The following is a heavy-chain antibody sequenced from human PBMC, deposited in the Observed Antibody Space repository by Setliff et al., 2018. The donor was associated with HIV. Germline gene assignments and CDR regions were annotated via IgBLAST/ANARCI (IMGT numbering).Heavy chain of an antibody. J-gene: IGHJ1*01. CDR2: VYHSGST. D-gene: IGHD3-22*01. CDR1: GYSVNSDYL. CDR3: ARGPYYYNSSGQISAEYFQH. Sequence: SETLSLTCTVSGYSVNSDYLWCWIRQPPGKGLEWIGSVYHSGSTYYNPSLNSRVTISVDTSKNQFSLRLSSVTAADTAVYYCARGPYYYNSSGQISAEYFQHWGQGTLVTVSS. V-gene: IGHV4-38-2*02.